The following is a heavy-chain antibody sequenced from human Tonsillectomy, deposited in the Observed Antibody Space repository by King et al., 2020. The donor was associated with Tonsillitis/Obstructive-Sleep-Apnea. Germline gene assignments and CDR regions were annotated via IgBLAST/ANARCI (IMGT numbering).Heavy chain of an antibody. V-gene: IGHV3-23*04. CDR3: AKARVCTGYGFDY. CDR2: ISGSGDTT. Sequence: VQLVESGGGLAQPGGSLRVSCAASGFTFYSYAMSWVRQAPGKGLEWVSSISGSGDTTDYADSVKGRLTISRDNSKNTLSLQMNGLRVEDTAVYYCAKARVCTGYGFDYWGQGTLVTVSS. J-gene: IGHJ4*02. CDR1: GFTFYSYA. D-gene: IGHD3/OR15-3a*01.